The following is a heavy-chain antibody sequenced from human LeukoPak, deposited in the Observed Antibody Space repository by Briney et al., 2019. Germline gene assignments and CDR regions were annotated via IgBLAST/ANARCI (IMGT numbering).Heavy chain of an antibody. D-gene: IGHD5-24*01. V-gene: IGHV4-59*01. Sequence: ETLSLTFTVSGASITDYYWSWIRQPPAKGLEWIGYIYYTGSPNYNPSLKSRVTLSLDRSQNQFSLKLTSVTAADTAVYYCAYGGDAYKTGYWGQGTLVTVSS. CDR2: IYYTGSP. J-gene: IGHJ4*02. CDR1: GASITDYY. CDR3: AYGGDAYKTGY.